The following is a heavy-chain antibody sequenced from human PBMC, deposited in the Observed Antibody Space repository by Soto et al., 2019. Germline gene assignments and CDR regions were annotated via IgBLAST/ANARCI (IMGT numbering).Heavy chain of an antibody. V-gene: IGHV1-3*01. CDR1: GGTFSSYS. CDR2: ISAGNGNT. J-gene: IGHJ6*02. CDR3: ARDLRFAYYYGMDV. Sequence: ASVKVSCKASGGTFSSYSFSWVRQAPGQRLEWMGWISAGNGNTNYSQKFQGRVTITRDTSASTAYMELSSLRSEDTAVYYCARDLRFAYYYGMDVWGQGTTVTVSS. D-gene: IGHD5-12*01.